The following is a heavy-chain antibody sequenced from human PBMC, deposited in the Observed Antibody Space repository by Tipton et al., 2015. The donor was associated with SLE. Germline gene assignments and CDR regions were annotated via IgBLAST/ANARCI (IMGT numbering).Heavy chain of an antibody. CDR3: ARLSTDYADRSGYGYFDH. CDR1: DYSLSSTYY. CDR2: IYHTGTP. Sequence: TLSLTCVVSDYSLSSTYYWGWIRQPLGKGLGWIGNIYHTGTPYYIPSLKSRVTISIDTSKNNFSLKMTAVTAADTAVYYCARLSTDYADRSGYGYFDHWGQGTLVTVSS. J-gene: IGHJ4*02. V-gene: IGHV4-38-2*01. D-gene: IGHD3-22*01.